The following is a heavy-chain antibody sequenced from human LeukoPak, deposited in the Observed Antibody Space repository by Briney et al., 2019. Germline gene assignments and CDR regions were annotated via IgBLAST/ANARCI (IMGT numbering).Heavy chain of an antibody. CDR3: ARASSSSPFDY. Sequence: SETLSLTCAVYGGSFSGYYWSWIRQPPGKGLEWIGEINHSGSTNYNPSLKSRVTISVDTSKNQFSLKLSSVTAADTAVYYCARASSSSPFDYWGQGTLVTVSS. J-gene: IGHJ4*02. CDR2: INHSGST. V-gene: IGHV4-34*01. D-gene: IGHD6-6*01. CDR1: GGSFSGYY.